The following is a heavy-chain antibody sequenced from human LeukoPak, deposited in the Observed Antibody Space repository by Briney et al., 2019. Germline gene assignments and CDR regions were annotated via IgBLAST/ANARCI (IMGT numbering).Heavy chain of an antibody. V-gene: IGHV4-34*01. CDR1: GGSFSGYY. Sequence: SETLSLTCAVYGGSFSGYYWSWIRQPPGKGLEWIGEINHSGSTNYNPSLKSRVTISVDTSKNQFSLKLSSVTAADTAVYYCASGIAAAPENFDYWGQGTLVTVSP. CDR3: ASGIAAAPENFDY. CDR2: INHSGST. D-gene: IGHD6-13*01. J-gene: IGHJ4*02.